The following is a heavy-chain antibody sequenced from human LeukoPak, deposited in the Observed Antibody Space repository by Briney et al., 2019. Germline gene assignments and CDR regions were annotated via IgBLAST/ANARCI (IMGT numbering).Heavy chain of an antibody. J-gene: IGHJ4*02. CDR3: VRFMRGTIGGDN. V-gene: IGHV3-7*01. Sequence: GGSLRLSCAASGFTFSTYAMSWVRQAPGKGLEWVANIKEDGREKYYVDSVKGRFTISRDNAKNSLYPQMNNLKAEDTAMYYCVRFMRGTIGGDNWGQGTLVTVSA. CDR2: IKEDGREK. D-gene: IGHD3-16*01. CDR1: GFTFSTYA.